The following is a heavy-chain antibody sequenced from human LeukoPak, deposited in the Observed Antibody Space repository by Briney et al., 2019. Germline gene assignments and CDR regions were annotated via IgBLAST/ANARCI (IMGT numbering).Heavy chain of an antibody. Sequence: GGSLRLSCAASGFPFSNQAMSWVRQPPGKGLEWVSAISNGNTYYADSVRGRFTISRDDSKNMVYLQMNGLRAEDTARYYCVREAGYCASVCLKSNWFDPWGQGTLVTVSS. CDR3: VREAGYCASVCLKSNWFDP. J-gene: IGHJ5*02. CDR2: ISNGNT. D-gene: IGHD2-21*02. V-gene: IGHV3-23*01. CDR1: GFPFSNQA.